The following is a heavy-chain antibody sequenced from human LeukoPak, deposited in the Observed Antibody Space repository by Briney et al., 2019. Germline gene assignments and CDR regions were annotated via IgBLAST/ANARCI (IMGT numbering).Heavy chain of an antibody. J-gene: IGHJ4*02. CDR1: GGSISSYY. D-gene: IGHD3-10*01. CDR3: ARAGGFREYYFDY. CDR2: IYYSGST. V-gene: IGHV4-59*08. Sequence: SETLSLTCTVSGGSISSYYWSWIRQPPGKRLEWIGYIYYSGSTNYNPSLKSRVTISVDTSKNQFSLKLSSVTAADTAVYYCARAGGFREYYFDYWGQGTLVTVSS.